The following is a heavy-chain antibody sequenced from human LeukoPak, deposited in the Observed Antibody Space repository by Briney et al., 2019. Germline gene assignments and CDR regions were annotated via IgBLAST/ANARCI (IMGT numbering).Heavy chain of an antibody. Sequence: ASVKVSCKASGYTFTNYYMHWVRQAPGQGLEWMGIINPSGGSTMYAQTLQGRVTMTSDTSTSTVYMEMSSLRSEDTAVFYCARDRSSGWYPFDYWGQGTLVTVSS. V-gene: IGHV1-46*01. CDR1: GYTFTNYY. D-gene: IGHD6-19*01. J-gene: IGHJ4*02. CDR2: INPSGGST. CDR3: ARDRSSGWYPFDY.